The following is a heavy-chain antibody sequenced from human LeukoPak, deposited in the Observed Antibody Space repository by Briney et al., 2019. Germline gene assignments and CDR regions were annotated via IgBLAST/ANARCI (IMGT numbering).Heavy chain of an antibody. Sequence: GGSLRLSCAASGFTFSYFYMSWIRQAPGKGLEWVSYISSSGSTIFYADSVKGRFTISRDNAKNSLYLQMNSLRAEDTAVYYCTTPYCGGDCYSDYWGQGTLVTVSS. CDR3: TTPYCGGDCYSDY. CDR2: ISSSGSTI. J-gene: IGHJ4*02. V-gene: IGHV3-11*04. D-gene: IGHD2-21*02. CDR1: GFTFSYFY.